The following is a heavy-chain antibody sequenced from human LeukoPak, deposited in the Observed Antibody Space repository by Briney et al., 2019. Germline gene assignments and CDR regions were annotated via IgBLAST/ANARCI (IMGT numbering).Heavy chain of an antibody. CDR2: ISGSGGST. D-gene: IGHD3-10*01. CDR1: GFTFSSYA. V-gene: IGHV3-23*01. J-gene: IGHJ4*02. Sequence: RSGGSLRLSCAASGFTFSSYAMSWVRQAPGKGLEWVSAISGSGGSTYYADSVKGRFTISRDNSKNTLYLQMNGLRAEDTAVYYCAKSYRDYYGSGGDFDYWGQGTLVTVSS. CDR3: AKSYRDYYGSGGDFDY.